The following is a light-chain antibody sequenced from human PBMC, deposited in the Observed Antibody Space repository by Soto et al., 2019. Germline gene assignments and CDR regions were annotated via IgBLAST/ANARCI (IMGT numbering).Light chain of an antibody. CDR1: SSDIGNYDF. J-gene: IGLJ2*01. CDR2: EVS. CDR3: SSYTTSNSFIL. Sequence: QSALTQPASVSGSPGQSITISCTGTSSDIGNYDFVSWYQQVPGTAPKAMIYEVSSRPSGVSNRFSGSKSGNTASLTISGLQAEDEAYYYCSSYTTSNSFILFGGVTKLTVL. V-gene: IGLV2-14*01.